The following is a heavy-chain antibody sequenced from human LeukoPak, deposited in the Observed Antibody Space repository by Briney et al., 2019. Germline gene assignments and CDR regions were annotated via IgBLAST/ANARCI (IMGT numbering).Heavy chain of an antibody. V-gene: IGHV3-30*18. D-gene: IGHD3-10*01. CDR3: AKYGSGSLFGIFDY. CDR2: ISYDGSYK. Sequence: PGGSLRLSCAASGFTFSSYGIHWVRQAPGKGLEWVALISYDGSYKYYADSVKGRFTISRDNSKNTLYLQMNSLRAEDTAVYYCAKYGSGSLFGIFDYWGQGTLVTVSS. CDR1: GFTFSSYG. J-gene: IGHJ4*02.